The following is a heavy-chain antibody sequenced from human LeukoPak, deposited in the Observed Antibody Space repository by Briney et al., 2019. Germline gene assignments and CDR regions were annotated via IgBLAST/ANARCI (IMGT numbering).Heavy chain of an antibody. J-gene: IGHJ5*02. Sequence: SVKVSCKASGGTFSSYAISWVRQAPGQGLEWMGGIIPIFGTANYAQKFQGRVTITTDESTSTAYMELSSLTSEDTAVYYCARRIAAAGVNWFDPWGQGTLVTVSS. CDR3: ARRIAAAGVNWFDP. V-gene: IGHV1-69*05. CDR1: GGTFSSYA. CDR2: IIPIFGTA. D-gene: IGHD6-13*01.